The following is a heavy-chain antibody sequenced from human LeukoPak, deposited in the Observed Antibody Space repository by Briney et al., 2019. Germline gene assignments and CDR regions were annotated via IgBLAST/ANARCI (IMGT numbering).Heavy chain of an antibody. D-gene: IGHD3-16*01. CDR3: ARDFMIHGARWLDY. J-gene: IGHJ4*02. Sequence: GGSLRLSCTASGFTFSSYEMNWVRQAPGKGLEWVSYISTRSSTTTTYYADSVKGRFTISRDNAKNSLYLQMNSLRAEDTAVYYCARDFMIHGARWLDYWGQGTLVTVSS. CDR1: GFTFSSYE. CDR2: ISTRSSTTTT. V-gene: IGHV3-48*03.